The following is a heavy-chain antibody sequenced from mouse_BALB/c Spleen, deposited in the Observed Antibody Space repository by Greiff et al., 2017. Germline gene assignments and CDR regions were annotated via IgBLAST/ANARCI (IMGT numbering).Heavy chain of an antibody. CDR1: GYSITSDYA. J-gene: IGHJ2*01. CDR2: ISYSGST. Sequence: ESGPGLVKPSQSLSLTCTVTGYSITSDYAWNWIRQFPGNKLEWMGYISYSGSTSYNPSLKSRISITRDTSKNQFFLQLNSVTTEDTATYYCARIAYGNYVVYFDYWGQGTTLTVSS. V-gene: IGHV3-2*02. D-gene: IGHD2-1*01. CDR3: ARIAYGNYVVYFDY.